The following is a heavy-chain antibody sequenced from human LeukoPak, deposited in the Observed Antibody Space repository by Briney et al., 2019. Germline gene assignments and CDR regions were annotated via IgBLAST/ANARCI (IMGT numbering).Heavy chain of an antibody. CDR3: ARDESTVTTSRAFDI. Sequence: GASVKVSCKASGGTFSSYAISWVRQAPGQGLEWMGRIIPILGIANYAQKFQGRVTITADKSTSTAYMELSSLRSEDTAVYYCARDESTVTTSRAFDIWGQGTMVTVSS. CDR1: GGTFSSYA. J-gene: IGHJ3*02. V-gene: IGHV1-69*04. D-gene: IGHD4-17*01. CDR2: IIPILGIA.